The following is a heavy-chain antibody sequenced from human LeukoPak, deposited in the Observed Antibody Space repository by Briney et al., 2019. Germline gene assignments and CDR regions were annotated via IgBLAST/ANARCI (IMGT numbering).Heavy chain of an antibody. CDR3: AKVPFNQRQLTTPGNDY. CDR2: ISYDGSNK. Sequence: GGSLRLSCAASGFTFSSYGMHWVRQAPGKGLEWVAVISYDGSNKYYADSVKGRFTISRDNSKNTLYLQMNSLRAEDTAVYYCAKVPFNQRQLTTPGNDYWGQGTLVTVSS. V-gene: IGHV3-30*18. J-gene: IGHJ4*02. CDR1: GFTFSSYG. D-gene: IGHD6-13*01.